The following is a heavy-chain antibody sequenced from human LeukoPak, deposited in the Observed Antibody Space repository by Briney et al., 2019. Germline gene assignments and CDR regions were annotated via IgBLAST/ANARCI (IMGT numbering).Heavy chain of an antibody. CDR1: GFTFRSYS. CDR3: ARVEYSGWNLEY. V-gene: IGHV3-21*01. D-gene: IGHD5-12*01. CDR2: IGSSSSYI. J-gene: IGHJ4*02. Sequence: GGSLRLSCAASGFTFRSYSMNWVRQAPGKGLEWVSSIGSSSSYIYYADSVKGRFTISRDNAKNSLYLQMNSLRAEDTAVYYCARVEYSGWNLEYWGQGTLVTVSS.